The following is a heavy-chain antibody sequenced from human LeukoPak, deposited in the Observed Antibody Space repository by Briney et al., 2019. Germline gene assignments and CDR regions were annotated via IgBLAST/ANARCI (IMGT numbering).Heavy chain of an antibody. V-gene: IGHV7-4-1*02. J-gene: IGHJ4*02. D-gene: IGHD3-10*01. Sequence: ASVKVSCKGSGYTFTSYAMNWVRQAPGQGLEWMGWIKTNTGNPTYAQGFTGRFVFSLDTSVSTAYLQISSLKAEDTAVYYCARGSDLWFGELLSGRNFDYWGQGTLVTVSS. CDR2: IKTNTGNP. CDR3: ARGSDLWFGELLSGRNFDY. CDR1: GYTFTSYA.